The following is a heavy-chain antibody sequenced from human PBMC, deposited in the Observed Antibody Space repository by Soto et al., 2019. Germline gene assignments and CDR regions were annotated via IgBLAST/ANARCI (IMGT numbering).Heavy chain of an antibody. D-gene: IGHD3-9*01. CDR2: INAGNGNT. Sequence: ASVKVSCKASGYTFTSYAMHWVRQAPGQRLEWMGWINAGNGNTKYSQKFQGRVTITRDTSASTAYMELSSLRSEDTAVYYCARSDLEYDILTSYYKGPPFDYWGQGTLVTVSS. V-gene: IGHV1-3*01. CDR3: ARSDLEYDILTSYYKGPPFDY. CDR1: GYTFTSYA. J-gene: IGHJ4*02.